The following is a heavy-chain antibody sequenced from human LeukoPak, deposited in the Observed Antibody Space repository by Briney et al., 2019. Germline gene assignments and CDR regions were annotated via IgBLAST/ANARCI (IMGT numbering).Heavy chain of an antibody. D-gene: IGHD3-10*01. CDR1: GGSFSGYY. V-gene: IGHV4-34*01. CDR2: INHSGST. J-gene: IGHJ4*02. Sequence: SETLSLTCAVYGGSFSGYYWSWIRQPPGKGLEWIGEINHSGSTNYNPSLKSRVTISVDTSKNQFSLKLSSVTAADTAVYYCARATPPYGSGSPAIDYWGQGTLVTVSS. CDR3: ARATPPYGSGSPAIDY.